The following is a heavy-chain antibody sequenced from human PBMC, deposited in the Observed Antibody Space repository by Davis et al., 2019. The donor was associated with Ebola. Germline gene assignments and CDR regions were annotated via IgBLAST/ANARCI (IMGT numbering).Heavy chain of an antibody. Sequence: SETLSLTCAVYVGPFSGYYWSWIRQPPGKGLAWIGEINHSGSINYNSSLKRRVTISADSSKNQFSLKLRSVTAADTAVYYCARKGSTSCYRGIGCWFDPWGRGTLVTVSS. D-gene: IGHD2-2*02. CDR2: INHSGSI. V-gene: IGHV4-34*01. CDR3: ARKGSTSCYRGIGCWFDP. CDR1: VGPFSGYY. J-gene: IGHJ5*02.